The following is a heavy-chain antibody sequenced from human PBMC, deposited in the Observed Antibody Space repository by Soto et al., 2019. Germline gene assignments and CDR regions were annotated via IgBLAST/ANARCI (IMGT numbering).Heavy chain of an antibody. D-gene: IGHD4-17*01. V-gene: IGHV1-69*02. CDR1: GGTFSSYT. Sequence: QVQLVQSGAEVKKPGSSVKVSCKASGGTFSSYTISWVRQAPGQGLEWMGRIIPILGIANYAQKFQGRVTITAEKPTSTAYMDLGSLRSEDTAVYYCASTSATVTSNWFDPWGQGTLVTVSS. CDR3: ASTSATVTSNWFDP. CDR2: IIPILGIA. J-gene: IGHJ5*02.